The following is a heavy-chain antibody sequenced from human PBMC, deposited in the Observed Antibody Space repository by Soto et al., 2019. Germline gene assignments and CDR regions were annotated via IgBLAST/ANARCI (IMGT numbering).Heavy chain of an antibody. J-gene: IGHJ6*02. V-gene: IGHV3-21*01. CDR3: AAIVVVPAAPMDA. CDR1: GFTFSTYS. Sequence: GGSLRLSCVASGFTFSTYSMNRARQPPGKGLEWVSSISGSGNYTHYADFLRGRFTISRDNAKTSLYLQMNSLRAEDTAVYYCAAIVVVPAAPMDAWGQGTTVTVSS. D-gene: IGHD2-2*01. CDR2: ISGSGNYT.